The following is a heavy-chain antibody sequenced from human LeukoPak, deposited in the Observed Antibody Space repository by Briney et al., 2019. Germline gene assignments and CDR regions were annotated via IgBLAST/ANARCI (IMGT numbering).Heavy chain of an antibody. CDR2: ISYDGSNK. J-gene: IGHJ4*02. V-gene: IGHV3-30*18. CDR1: GFTFSSYW. D-gene: IGHD5-12*01. Sequence: GGSLRLSCAASGFTFSSYWMSWVRQAPGKGLEWVAVISYDGSNKYYADSVKGRFTISRDNSKSTLYLQMNSLRAEDTAVYYCAKASADIVPDYYFDYWGQGTLVTVSS. CDR3: AKASADIVPDYYFDY.